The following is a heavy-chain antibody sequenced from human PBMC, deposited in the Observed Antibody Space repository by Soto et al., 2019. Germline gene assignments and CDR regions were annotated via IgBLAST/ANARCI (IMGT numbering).Heavy chain of an antibody. J-gene: IGHJ1*01. Sequence: QVQLVESGGGVVQPGRSLRLSCAASGFTFSSYGMHWVRQAPGKGLEWVAVIWYDGSNKYYADSVKGRFTISRDNSKNTLYLQVNSLRAEDTAVYYCARGAVAGLSFAHFQHWGQGTLVTVSS. V-gene: IGHV3-33*01. CDR3: ARGAVAGLSFAHFQH. D-gene: IGHD6-19*01. CDR2: IWYDGSNK. CDR1: GFTFSSYG.